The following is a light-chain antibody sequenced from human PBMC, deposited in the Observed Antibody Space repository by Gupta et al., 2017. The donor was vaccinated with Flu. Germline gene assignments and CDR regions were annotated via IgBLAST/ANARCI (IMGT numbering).Light chain of an antibody. CDR3: QQWEGEVRT. CDR1: QRISSY. Sequence: DIQMTQSPSALSASVGDRVTITCRASQRISSYLNWYQQKPGKAPKLLIYAASSLQSGVPSRFSGSGSGTDFTLTISRLQPEDFATYYCQQWEGEVRTFGQGTKVEIK. CDR2: AAS. V-gene: IGKV1-39*01. J-gene: IGKJ1*01.